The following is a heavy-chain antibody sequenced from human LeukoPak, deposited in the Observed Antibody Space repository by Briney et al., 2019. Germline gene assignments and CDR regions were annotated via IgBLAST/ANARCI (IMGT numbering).Heavy chain of an antibody. CDR1: GFIFDDHG. Sequence: GGSLRLSCAASGFIFDDHGMHWVRQAPGKGLEWVSGISWSSGIIGYADSVKGRFTISRDNAKNSLYLQMESLRAEDTAVYYRAKDTGSPADAITMEDNAFDIWGQGTMVTVSS. CDR3: AKDTGSPADAITMEDNAFDI. CDR2: ISWSSGII. J-gene: IGHJ3*02. D-gene: IGHD3-3*01. V-gene: IGHV3-9*01.